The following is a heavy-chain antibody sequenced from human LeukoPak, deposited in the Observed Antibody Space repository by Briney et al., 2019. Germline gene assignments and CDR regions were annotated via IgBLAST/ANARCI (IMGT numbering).Heavy chain of an antibody. CDR2: ISAYNGNT. V-gene: IGHV1-18*01. J-gene: IGHJ4*02. Sequence: ASVKVSCKASGGTFSSYAISWVRQAPGQGLEWMGWISAYNGNTNYAQKLQGRVTMTTDTSTSTAYMELRSLRSDDTAVYYCARGSPIEDQGYWGQGTLVTVSS. CDR3: ARGSPIEDQGY. D-gene: IGHD1-26*01. CDR1: GGTFSSYA.